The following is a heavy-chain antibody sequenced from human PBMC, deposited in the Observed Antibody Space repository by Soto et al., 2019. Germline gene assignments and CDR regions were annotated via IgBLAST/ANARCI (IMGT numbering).Heavy chain of an antibody. J-gene: IGHJ4*02. CDR2: ISGSDDST. CDR3: AKRSSSSTFDY. Sequence: EVQLLESGGGLVQPGESLRLSCAASGFTFSSYAMSWVRQAPGKGLEWVSVISGSDDSTYYADSVKGRFTISRDNSKNTLYLQRNSPIAEDTAVSYCAKRSSSSTFDYWGQGTLVTVSS. CDR1: GFTFSSYA. D-gene: IGHD6-6*01. V-gene: IGHV3-23*01.